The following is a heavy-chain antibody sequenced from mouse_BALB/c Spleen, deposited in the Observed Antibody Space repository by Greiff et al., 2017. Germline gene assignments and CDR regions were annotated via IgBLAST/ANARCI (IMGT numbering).Heavy chain of an antibody. V-gene: IGHV3-2*02. Sequence: EVQLQESGPGLVKPSQSLSLTCTVTGYSITSDYAWNWIRQFPGNKLEWMGYISYSGSTSYNPSLKSRISITRDTSKNQFFLQLNSVTTEDTATYYCAIYDPYAMDYWGQGTSVTVSS. CDR1: GYSITSDYA. CDR3: AIYDPYAMDY. J-gene: IGHJ4*01. CDR2: ISYSGST. D-gene: IGHD2-3*01.